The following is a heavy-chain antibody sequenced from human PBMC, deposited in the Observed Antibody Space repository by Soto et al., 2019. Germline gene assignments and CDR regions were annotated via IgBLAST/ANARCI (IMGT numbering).Heavy chain of an antibody. CDR1: GFTVSSNY. Sequence: VQLVESGGGLVQPGGSLRLSCAASGFTVSSNYMNWVRQAPGKGLEWLSVLYSGAGTYYADSVTDRFTISRDNSKNTLYLQLNSLRAEDTVIYYGARECGGDCSNAFDLWGQGTMVTVSP. CDR3: ARECGGDCSNAFDL. D-gene: IGHD2-21*01. V-gene: IGHV3-66*01. CDR2: LYSGAGT. J-gene: IGHJ3*01.